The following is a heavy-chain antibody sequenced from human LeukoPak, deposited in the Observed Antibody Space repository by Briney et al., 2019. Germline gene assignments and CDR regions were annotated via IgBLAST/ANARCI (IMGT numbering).Heavy chain of an antibody. V-gene: IGHV4-39*07. CDR2: IYYSGST. Sequence: SETLSLTCTVSGGSISSSSYYWGWIRQPPGKGLEWIGSIYYSGSTYYNPSLKSRVTISVDTSKNQFSLKLSSVTAADTAVYYCARRGAATLDYGMDVWGQGTTVTVSS. J-gene: IGHJ6*02. CDR3: ARRGAATLDYGMDV. CDR1: GGSISSSSYY. D-gene: IGHD1-26*01.